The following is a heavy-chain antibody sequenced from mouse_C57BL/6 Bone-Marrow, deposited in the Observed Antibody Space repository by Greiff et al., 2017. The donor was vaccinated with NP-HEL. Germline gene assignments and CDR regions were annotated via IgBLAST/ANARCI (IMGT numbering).Heavy chain of an antibody. V-gene: IGHV5-4*01. CDR1: GFTFSSYA. D-gene: IGHD2-12*01. Sequence: EVKVVESGGGLVKPGGSLKLSCAASGFTFSSYAMSWVRQTPEKRLEWVATISDGGSYTYYPDNVKGRFTISRDNAKNNLYLQMSHLKSEDTAMYYCARDYDWPLDYWGQGTTLTVSS. J-gene: IGHJ2*01. CDR2: ISDGGSYT. CDR3: ARDYDWPLDY.